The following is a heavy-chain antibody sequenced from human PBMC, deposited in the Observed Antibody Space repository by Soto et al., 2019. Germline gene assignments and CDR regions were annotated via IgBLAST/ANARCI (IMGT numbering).Heavy chain of an antibody. V-gene: IGHV4-4*02. CDR3: AREAYSSGWLHFDY. CDR2: IYHSGST. D-gene: IGHD6-19*01. Sequence: SETLSLTCAVSGGSISSSNWWSWVRQPPGKGLEWIGEIYHSGSTNYNPSLKSRVTISVDKSKNQFSLKLSSVTAADTAVYYCAREAYSSGWLHFDYWGQGTLVTVSS. CDR1: GGSISSSNW. J-gene: IGHJ4*02.